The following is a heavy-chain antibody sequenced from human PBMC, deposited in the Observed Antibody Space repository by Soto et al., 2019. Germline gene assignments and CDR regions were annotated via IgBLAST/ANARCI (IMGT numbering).Heavy chain of an antibody. CDR3: TRHSIDC. CDR2: IRSTANNYAT. J-gene: IGHJ4*02. V-gene: IGHV3-73*01. Sequence: EVQLVESGGGLVQPGGSLKLSCAASGFTFSDSAMHWVRQASGKGLEWVGRIRSTANNYATAYAASVKGRFTISRDDSNNTAYLQMNSLQTEATAVYYCTRHSIDCWGQGTLVTVSS. CDR1: GFTFSDSA.